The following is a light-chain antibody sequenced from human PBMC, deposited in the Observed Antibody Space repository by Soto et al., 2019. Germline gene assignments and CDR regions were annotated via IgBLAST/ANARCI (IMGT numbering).Light chain of an antibody. CDR2: GAS. J-gene: IGKJ4*01. CDR3: QQYNDWPPQHT. V-gene: IGKV3-15*01. Sequence: EIVMTQSPATLSVSVGERATLSCRASHSVSSKLAWYQQKPGQAPRLLIYGASTRATDIPARFSGSGSGTEFTLTINSLQSEDFAVYYCQQYNDWPPQHTFGGGTKVEIK. CDR1: HSVSSK.